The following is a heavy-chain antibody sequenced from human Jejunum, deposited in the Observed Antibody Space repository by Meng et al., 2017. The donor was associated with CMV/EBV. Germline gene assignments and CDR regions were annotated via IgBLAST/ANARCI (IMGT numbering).Heavy chain of an antibody. D-gene: IGHD3-10*01. CDR2: IHYTGSV. J-gene: IGHJ4*02. V-gene: IGHV4-61*08. CDR3: AERGGGY. Sequence: QVQLQESGPGLVNPSQTLSLTCTVSGGSISSGDYHWSWIRQPPGKGLEWIGSIHYTGSVDYNSSLKSRVTISVDTSNRQFSLKLSSVTTADTAVYYCAERGGGYWGQGILVTVSS. CDR1: GGSISSGDYH.